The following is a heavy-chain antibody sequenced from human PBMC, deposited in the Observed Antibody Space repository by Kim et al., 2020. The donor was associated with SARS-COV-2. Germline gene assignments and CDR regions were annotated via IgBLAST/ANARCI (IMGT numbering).Heavy chain of an antibody. CDR1: GGTFSSYA. V-gene: IGHV1-69*04. D-gene: IGHD6-13*01. CDR3: ARALEAAAGSYYYYYYMDV. CDR2: IIPILGIA. J-gene: IGHJ6*03. Sequence: SVKVSCKASGGTFSSYAISWVRQAPGQGLEWMGRIIPILGIANYAQKFQGRVTITADKSTSTAYMELSSLRSEDTAVYYCARALEAAAGSYYYYYYMDVWGKGTTVTVSS.